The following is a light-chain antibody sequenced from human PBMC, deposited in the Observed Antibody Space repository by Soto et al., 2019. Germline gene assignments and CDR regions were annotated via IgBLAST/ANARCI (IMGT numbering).Light chain of an antibody. Sequence: DIQMTQSPSTLSASVGDRVTITCRASQSISSWLAWYQQKPGKAPKLLIYKASSLESGVPSRFSGSGSGTEFTLTISSLQPDDFATYYCQQYSSYNTFGQGTILEIK. CDR1: QSISSW. CDR2: KAS. CDR3: QQYSSYNT. V-gene: IGKV1-5*03. J-gene: IGKJ2*01.